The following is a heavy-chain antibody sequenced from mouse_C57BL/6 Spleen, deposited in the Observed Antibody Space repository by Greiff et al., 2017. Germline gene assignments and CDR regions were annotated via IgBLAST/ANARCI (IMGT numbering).Heavy chain of an antibody. J-gene: IGHJ4*01. D-gene: IGHD1-1*01. CDR3: ARFITTVVATGNYSMDY. CDR1: GYSFTDYN. V-gene: IGHV1-39*01. CDR2: INPNYGAT. Sequence: VQLQQSGPELVKPGASVKISCKASGYSFTDYNMNWVKQSNGKSLEWIGVINPNYGATSYNQKFKGKATLTVDQSSSTAYMQLNSLTSEDSAVYYCARFITTVVATGNYSMDYWGQGTSLTVSS.